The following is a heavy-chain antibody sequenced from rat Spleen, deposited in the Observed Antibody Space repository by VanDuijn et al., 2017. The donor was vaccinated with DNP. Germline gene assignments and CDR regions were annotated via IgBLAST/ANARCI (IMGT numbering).Heavy chain of an antibody. CDR2: IYTGSGGT. CDR1: GYTFTPYY. CDR3: ARRSGYGNWFAY. Sequence: QVQLQQSGAELAKPGSSVKISCKASGYTFTPYYIGWIKQTTGQGLEYLGYIYTGSGGTNYNEKFKGKATLTVDKSSSTAYMQLSSLTPVDTAVYYCARRSGYGNWFAYWGHGTLVTVSS. V-gene: IGHV1-43*01. J-gene: IGHJ3*01. D-gene: IGHD4-3*01.